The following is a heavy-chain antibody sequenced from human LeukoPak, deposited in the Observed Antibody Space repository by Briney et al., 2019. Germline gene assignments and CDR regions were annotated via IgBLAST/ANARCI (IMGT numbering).Heavy chain of an antibody. CDR1: GGSISSGDYY. CDR3: AREPYDSSGYVNWFDP. D-gene: IGHD3-22*01. V-gene: IGHV4-30-4*08. CDR2: IYYSGST. J-gene: IGHJ5*02. Sequence: SQTLSLTCTVSGGSISSGDYYWSWSRQPPGKGLVWIGYIYYSGSTYYNPSLKSRVTISVDTSKNQFSLKLSSVTAADTAVYYCAREPYDSSGYVNWFDPWGQGTLVTVSS.